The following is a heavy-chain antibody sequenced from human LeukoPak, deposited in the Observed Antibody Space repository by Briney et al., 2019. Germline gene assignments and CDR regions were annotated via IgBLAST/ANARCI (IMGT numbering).Heavy chain of an antibody. Sequence: GGSLRLSCAASGFTFSSYGMHWVRQAPGKGLEWVAVIWYDGSNKYYADSVKGRFTISRDNSKNTLYLQMNSLRAEDTAVYYCAREPYCSSPSCYARYYFDYWGQGTLVTVSS. CDR1: GFTFSSYG. CDR2: IWYDGSNK. J-gene: IGHJ4*02. CDR3: AREPYCSSPSCYARYYFDY. V-gene: IGHV3-33*01. D-gene: IGHD2-2*01.